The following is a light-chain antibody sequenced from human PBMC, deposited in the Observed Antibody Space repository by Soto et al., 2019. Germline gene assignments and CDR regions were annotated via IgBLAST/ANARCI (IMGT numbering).Light chain of an antibody. CDR3: QAWDSSTAV. J-gene: IGLJ2*01. Sequence: VLTQPLSASASPGQRVTISCSGDKLGDKYACWYQQKPGQSPVLVIYQDSKRPSGIPERFSGSNSGNTATLTISGTQAMDEADYYCQAWDSSTAVFGGGTKLTVL. CDR1: KLGDKY. CDR2: QDS. V-gene: IGLV3-1*01.